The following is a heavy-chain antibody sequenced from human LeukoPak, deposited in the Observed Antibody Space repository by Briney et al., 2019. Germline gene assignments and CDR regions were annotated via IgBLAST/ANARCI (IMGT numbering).Heavy chain of an antibody. J-gene: IGHJ4*02. Sequence: GGSLRLSCAASGFTFTSYAMSWVRQAPGKGLEWVSAISGSGGSTYHADSVRGRFTISRDNSKNTLYLQMNSLRAEDTAVYYCAKMGVVAARPGTFDYWGQGTLVTVSS. V-gene: IGHV3-23*01. CDR1: GFTFTSYA. CDR3: AKMGVVAARPGTFDY. CDR2: ISGSGGST. D-gene: IGHD6-6*01.